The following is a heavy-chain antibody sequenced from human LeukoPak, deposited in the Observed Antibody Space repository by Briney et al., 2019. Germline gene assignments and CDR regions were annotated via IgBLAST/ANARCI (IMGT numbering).Heavy chain of an antibody. CDR2: IYYSGST. J-gene: IGHJ5*02. CDR1: GGSISSYY. V-gene: IGHV4-59*08. Sequence: SSETLSLTCTVSGGSISSYYWSWIRQPPGKGLEWIGYIYYSGSTNYNPSLKSRVTISVDTSKNQFSLKLSSVTAADTAVYYCARGFITGTTLGWFDPWGQGTLVTVSS. CDR3: ARGFITGTTLGWFDP. D-gene: IGHD1-20*01.